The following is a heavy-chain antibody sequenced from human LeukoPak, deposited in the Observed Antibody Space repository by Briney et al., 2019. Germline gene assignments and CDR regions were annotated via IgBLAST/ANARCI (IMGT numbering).Heavy chain of an antibody. CDR3: AGASYDSSNVH. D-gene: IGHD3-22*01. Sequence: SETLSLTCTVSGGSISSYYWSWIRQPPGKGLEWIGYIYYSGSTNYNPSLESRVTISVDTSKNQFSLKLSSVTAADTAVYYCAGASYDSSNVHWGQGTLVTVSS. V-gene: IGHV4-59*01. CDR2: IYYSGST. J-gene: IGHJ4*02. CDR1: GGSISSYY.